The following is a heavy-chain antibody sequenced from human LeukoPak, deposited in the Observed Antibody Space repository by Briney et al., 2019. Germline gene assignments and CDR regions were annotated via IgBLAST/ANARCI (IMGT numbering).Heavy chain of an antibody. J-gene: IGHJ4*02. D-gene: IGHD3-22*01. CDR3: ARNGYYYDSSAYY. CDR1: GFTFSSYA. CDR2: ISGSGGST. V-gene: IGHV3-23*01. Sequence: GGSLRLSCAASGFTFSSYAMSWVRQAPGKGLEWVSAISGSGGSTYYADSVEGRFTVSRDNSKNTLYLQTNSLRAEDTAVYYCARNGYYYDSSAYYWGQGTLVTVSS.